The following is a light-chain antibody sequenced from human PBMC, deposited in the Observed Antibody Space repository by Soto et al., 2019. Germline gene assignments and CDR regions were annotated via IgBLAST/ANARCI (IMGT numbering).Light chain of an antibody. V-gene: IGKV3-15*01. CDR1: QNLSRN. Sequence: EMVMTQSPATLSVSPGERATLSCRASQNLSRNLAWYQQQPCQAPRLLIFYASTRATGIPARFSGSGSGTDFTLTISSLQSEYIAVYYCQQYDKWPHTFGQGTKLEIK. CDR2: YAS. CDR3: QQYDKWPHT. J-gene: IGKJ2*01.